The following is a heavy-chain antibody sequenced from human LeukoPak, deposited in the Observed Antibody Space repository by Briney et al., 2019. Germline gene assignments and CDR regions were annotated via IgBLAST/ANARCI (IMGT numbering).Heavy chain of an antibody. CDR1: GGSISSYY. CDR3: ARVYSTIFGVAFDL. Sequence: NSSETLSLTCTDSGGSISSYYWSWIRQPPGKRLECIGYIYYSGSTNYNPSLKSRVTISVDTSKNQFSLKLSSVTAADTAVYYCARVYSTIFGVAFDLWGRGTLVTVSS. D-gene: IGHD3-3*01. V-gene: IGHV4-59*01. CDR2: IYYSGST. J-gene: IGHJ2*01.